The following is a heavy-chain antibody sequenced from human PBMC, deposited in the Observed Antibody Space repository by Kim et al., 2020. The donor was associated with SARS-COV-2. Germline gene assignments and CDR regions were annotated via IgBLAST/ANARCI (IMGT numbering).Heavy chain of an antibody. CDR3: ARDSYDSSGYPFFDY. Sequence: QGFTGRFVFSLDTSVSTAYLQISSLKAEDTAVYYCARDSYDSSGYPFFDYWGQGTLVTVSS. J-gene: IGHJ4*02. D-gene: IGHD3-22*01. V-gene: IGHV7-4-1*02.